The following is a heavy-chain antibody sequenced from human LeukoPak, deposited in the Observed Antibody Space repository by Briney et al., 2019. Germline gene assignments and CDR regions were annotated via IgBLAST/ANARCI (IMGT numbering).Heavy chain of an antibody. Sequence: GGSLSLSCALSGVTLCTSGVPWVGQSPGPGVEGVAVIWSDGSHKYYANSLKGRFTISRDNSKNTLYLQLNSLRAEDTAIYYCARDPVENSRSSDLYYFHYWGQGTLVTVSS. V-gene: IGHV3-33*01. CDR2: IWSDGSHK. J-gene: IGHJ4*02. CDR3: ARDPVENSRSSDLYYFHY. CDR1: GVTLCTSG. D-gene: IGHD6-6*01.